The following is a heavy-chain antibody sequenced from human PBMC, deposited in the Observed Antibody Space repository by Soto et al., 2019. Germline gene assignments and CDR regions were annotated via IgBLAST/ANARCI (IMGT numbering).Heavy chain of an antibody. CDR3: ARVYGRRRSGRPIDSSSWLVNWFDP. Sequence: SVKVSCKASGGTFSSYAISWERQAPGQGLEWMGGIIPIFGTANYAQKFQGRVTITADESTSTAYMELSSLRSEDTAVYYCARVYGRRRSGRPIDSSSWLVNWFDPWGQGTLVTVSS. D-gene: IGHD6-13*01. V-gene: IGHV1-69*13. J-gene: IGHJ5*02. CDR2: IIPIFGTA. CDR1: GGTFSSYA.